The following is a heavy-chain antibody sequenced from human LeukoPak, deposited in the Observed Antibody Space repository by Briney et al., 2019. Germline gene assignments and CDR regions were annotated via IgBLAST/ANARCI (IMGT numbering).Heavy chain of an antibody. D-gene: IGHD3-22*01. CDR2: IIPIFGTA. CDR1: GGTFSSYA. V-gene: IGHV1-69*13. J-gene: IGHJ4*02. Sequence: SVKVSCRASGGTFSSYAISWVRQAPGQGLEWMGGIIPIFGTANYAQKFQGRVTITADESTSTAYMELSSLRSEDTAVYYCARDLPLNRWDSSGYASLPSLSIWGQGTLVTVSS. CDR3: ARDLPLNRWDSSGYASLPSLSI.